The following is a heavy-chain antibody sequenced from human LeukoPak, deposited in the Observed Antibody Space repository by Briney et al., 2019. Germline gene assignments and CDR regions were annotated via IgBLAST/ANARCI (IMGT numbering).Heavy chain of an antibody. CDR3: AKGRGWEASYYYYYMDV. Sequence: GGSLRLSCAASGFTFSGSAMHWVRQAPGKGLEWVAFIRYDGSNKYYTDSVKGRFTISRDNSKNTLYLQMNSLRAEDTAVYYCAKGRGWEASYYYYYMDVWGKGTTVTISS. CDR1: GFTFSGSA. CDR2: IRYDGSNK. J-gene: IGHJ6*03. D-gene: IGHD1-26*01. V-gene: IGHV3-30*02.